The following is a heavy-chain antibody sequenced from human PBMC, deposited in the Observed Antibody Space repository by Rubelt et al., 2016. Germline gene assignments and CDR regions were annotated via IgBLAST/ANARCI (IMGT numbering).Heavy chain of an antibody. J-gene: IGHJ3*02. V-gene: IGHV4-59*01. D-gene: IGHD3-22*01. Sequence: SRSTNYNPSLKSRVTISVDTSKNQFSLKLSSVTAADTAVYYCASSDSSGYYADDAFDIWGQGTMVTVSS. CDR2: SRST. CDR3: ASSDSSGYYADDAFDI.